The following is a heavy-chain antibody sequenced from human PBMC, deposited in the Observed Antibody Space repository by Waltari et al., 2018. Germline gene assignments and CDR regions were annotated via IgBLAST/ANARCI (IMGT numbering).Heavy chain of an antibody. J-gene: IGHJ4*02. Sequence: QVQLQQWGAGLLKPSETLSPTCAVYGGSFSVYYWSCIRPPPGKGLEWIGEINHSGSTNYNPSLKSRVTISVDTSKNQFSLKLSSVTAADTAVYYCARGRRTSTRLYYFDYWGQGTLVTVSS. CDR3: ARGRRTSTRLYYFDY. V-gene: IGHV4-34*01. D-gene: IGHD2-2*01. CDR1: GGSFSVYY. CDR2: INHSGST.